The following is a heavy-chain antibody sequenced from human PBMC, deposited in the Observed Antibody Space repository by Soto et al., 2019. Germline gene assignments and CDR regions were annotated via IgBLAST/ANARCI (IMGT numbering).Heavy chain of an antibody. Sequence: QVQLVESGGGVVQPGRSLRLSCAASGFPFSSYGMHWVREAPGKGLGWVAVISYDGSNKYYADSVKGRFTISRDNSATPLCLQMTSLIPEDTALYYCVGGPYSFDYRGRGTLVTVS. J-gene: IGHJ4*02. D-gene: IGHD3-10*01. V-gene: IGHV3-30*03. CDR2: ISYDGSNK. CDR1: GFPFSSYG. CDR3: VGGPYSFDY.